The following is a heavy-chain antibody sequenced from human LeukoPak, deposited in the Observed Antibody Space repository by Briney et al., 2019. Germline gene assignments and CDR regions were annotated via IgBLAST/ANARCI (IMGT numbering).Heavy chain of an antibody. CDR1: GFTFSSYG. CDR3: ARELARGFDY. CDR2: TSYGENNK. V-gene: IGHV3-30*03. J-gene: IGHJ4*02. D-gene: IGHD6-6*01. Sequence: GGSLRLSCAASGFTFSSYGMHWVRQAPDKGLEWVAVTSYGENNKYHADSVRGRFTTSRDNSKNTLYLQMHSLRVEDTAVYYCARELARGFDYWGQGTLVTVSS.